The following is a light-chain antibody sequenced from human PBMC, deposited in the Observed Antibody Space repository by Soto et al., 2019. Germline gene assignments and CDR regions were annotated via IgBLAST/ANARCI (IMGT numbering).Light chain of an antibody. V-gene: IGKV3-15*01. Sequence: DIVMTQSPATLSVSPGERATLSCRASQTISSNLAWYQQKPGQTPRLLIYGASTRAAGIPARFSGSGSGTDFTLTITSLQSEDFAVYYCQQYGSSPRTFGQGTKVDIK. J-gene: IGKJ1*01. CDR3: QQYGSSPRT. CDR1: QTISSN. CDR2: GAS.